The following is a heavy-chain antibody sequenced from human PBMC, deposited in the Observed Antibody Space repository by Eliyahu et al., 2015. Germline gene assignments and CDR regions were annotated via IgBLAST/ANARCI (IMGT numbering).Heavy chain of an antibody. V-gene: IGHV4-39*01. Sequence: QLLLRESGPGLVKTSETLSLTCPVSGXSINSXXXXXAWIXXSPGKGLEWIGSISYSGNTYYNPSLESRVTISIDTSTNQFSLDLGAVTAADTAVYYCARHEGSSTYTDFRWYYYYRGLDVWGPGTTVTVSS. CDR3: ARHEGSSTYTDFRWYYYYRGLDV. CDR2: ISYSGNT. J-gene: IGHJ6*02. D-gene: IGHD3/OR15-3a*01. CDR1: GXSINSXXXX.